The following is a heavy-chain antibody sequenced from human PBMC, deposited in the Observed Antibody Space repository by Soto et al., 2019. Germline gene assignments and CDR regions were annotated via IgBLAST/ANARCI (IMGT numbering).Heavy chain of an antibody. Sequence: QVQLVQSGAEVKKPGSSVKVSCKASGGTFSSYAISWVRQAPGQGLEWMGGIIPIFGTANYAQKFQGRVTITADESTSTAYMELSSLRSEDTAVYYCARDTPSGLSYYYGMDVWGQGTTVTVSS. CDR2: IIPIFGTA. D-gene: IGHD2-15*01. V-gene: IGHV1-69*01. CDR3: ARDTPSGLSYYYGMDV. J-gene: IGHJ6*02. CDR1: GGTFSSYA.